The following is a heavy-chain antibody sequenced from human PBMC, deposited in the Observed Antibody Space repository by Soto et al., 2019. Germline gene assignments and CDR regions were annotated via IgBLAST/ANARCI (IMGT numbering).Heavy chain of an antibody. CDR2: IIPILGIA. CDR1: GGTFSSYT. J-gene: IGHJ6*02. V-gene: IGHV1-69*02. D-gene: IGHD4-17*01. Sequence: QVQLVQSGAEVKKPGSSVKVSCKASGGTFSSYTISWVRQAPGQGLEWMGRIIPILGIANYAQKFQGRVTITADKSTSTASMELSSLRSEDTAVYYCARAYGVPPYGMDVWGQGTTVTVSS. CDR3: ARAYGVPPYGMDV.